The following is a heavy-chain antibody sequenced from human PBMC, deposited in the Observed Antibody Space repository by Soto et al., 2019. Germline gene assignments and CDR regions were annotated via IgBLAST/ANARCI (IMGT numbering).Heavy chain of an antibody. CDR1: GSTFSSYD. CDR2: ISPDGNNA. J-gene: IGHJ3*02. V-gene: IGHV3-30-3*01. Sequence: QVQLVESGGDVVQPGRSLRLSCAASGSTFSSYDIHWVRQAPGKGLEWVAHISPDGNNAYYADSVKGRFTISRDNASNPFYLHVNSLSPEDTAVYHCVRGPSHGAFHIWGQGTLVTVSS. CDR3: VRGPSHGAFHI.